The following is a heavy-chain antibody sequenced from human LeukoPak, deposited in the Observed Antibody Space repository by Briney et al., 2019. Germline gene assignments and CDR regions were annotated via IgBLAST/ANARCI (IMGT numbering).Heavy chain of an antibody. V-gene: IGHV3-48*03. CDR2: ISSSGGTI. Sequence: GGSLRLSCAASGFTFSSYKMNWVRQAPGKGLEWVSYISSSGGTIYYADSVKGRFTISRDNAKNSLYLQMNSLRAEDTAVYYCARGMTGSYFGYFDYWGQGTLVTVSS. CDR1: GFTFSSYK. D-gene: IGHD1-26*01. CDR3: ARGMTGSYFGYFDY. J-gene: IGHJ4*02.